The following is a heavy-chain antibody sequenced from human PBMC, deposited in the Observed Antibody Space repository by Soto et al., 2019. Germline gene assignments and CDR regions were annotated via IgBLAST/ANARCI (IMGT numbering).Heavy chain of an antibody. CDR1: GFIFRSYA. CDR3: AKYSDSSGDYYYAMDV. J-gene: IGHJ6*02. D-gene: IGHD6-6*01. V-gene: IGHV3-23*01. CDR2: ISGSGGST. Sequence: EVQLLESGGGLVQPGGSLRLSCVASGFIFRSYAMTWVRQAPGKGLEWVSGISGSGGSTYYADSVKGRFTISRDNAKSTLYLQMNSLRAEDTAIYYCAKYSDSSGDYYYAMDVWGQGTTVTVSS.